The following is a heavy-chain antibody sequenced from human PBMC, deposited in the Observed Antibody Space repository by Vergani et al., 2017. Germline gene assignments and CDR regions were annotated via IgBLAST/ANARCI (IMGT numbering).Heavy chain of an antibody. Sequence: QVQLVQSGAEVKKPGASVKVSCKASGYTFTSYYMHWVRQAPGQGLEWMGIINPSGGSTSYAQKFQGRVTMTRDTSTSTVYMELSSLRSEDTAVYYCARGAYCGGDCYSAVDYWGQGTLVTVSS. D-gene: IGHD2-21*02. CDR1: GYTFTSYY. J-gene: IGHJ4*02. V-gene: IGHV1-46*01. CDR2: INPSGGST. CDR3: ARGAYCGGDCYSAVDY.